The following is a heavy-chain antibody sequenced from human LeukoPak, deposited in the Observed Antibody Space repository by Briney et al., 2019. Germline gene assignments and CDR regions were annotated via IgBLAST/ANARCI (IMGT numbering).Heavy chain of an antibody. D-gene: IGHD3-22*01. CDR2: IKQDGSEK. CDR3: ANRAYYYDSSGYYSTRTDAFDI. CDR1: GFTFSSYW. V-gene: IGHV3-7*03. Sequence: PGGSLRLSCAASGFTFSSYWMSWVRQAPGKGLEWVANIKQDGSEKYYVDSVKGRFTISRDNAKNSLYLQMNSLRAEDTAVYYCANRAYYYDSSGYYSTRTDAFDIWGQGTMVTVSS. J-gene: IGHJ3*02.